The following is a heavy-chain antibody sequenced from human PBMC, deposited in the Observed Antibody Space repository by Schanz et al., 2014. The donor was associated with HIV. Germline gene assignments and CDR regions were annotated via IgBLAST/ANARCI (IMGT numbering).Heavy chain of an antibody. CDR2: INPNSGGT. V-gene: IGHV1-2*02. CDR1: GYTISAYY. J-gene: IGHJ4*02. CDR3: ARGGHYPYDFLGGGDY. Sequence: QVQLVQSGAEVKKPGASVKVSCKASGYTISAYYMHWVRQVPGQGLEWIAWINPNSGGTKYGQKFQGRVTVTRDTSSSTVYLEMTGLRSDDPAVYYCARGGHYPYDFLGGGDYWGQGTLVTVSS. D-gene: IGHD3-10*01.